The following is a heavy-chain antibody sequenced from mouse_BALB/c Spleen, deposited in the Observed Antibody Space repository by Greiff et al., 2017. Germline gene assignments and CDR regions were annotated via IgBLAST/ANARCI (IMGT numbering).Heavy chain of an antibody. CDR1: GFTLTSYG. J-gene: IGHJ2*01. D-gene: IGHD4-1*01. CDR2: IWSGGST. V-gene: IGHV2-9*02. CDR3: AREALLGYFDY. Sequence: QVQLKESGPGLVEPSQSLSLSCTASGFTLTSYGVHWVRQPPGKGLEWLGVIWSGGSTNYNSALMSRLSISKDNTKSQVFLKMNSLQTDDTAMYYCAREALLGYFDYWGQGTTLTVSA.